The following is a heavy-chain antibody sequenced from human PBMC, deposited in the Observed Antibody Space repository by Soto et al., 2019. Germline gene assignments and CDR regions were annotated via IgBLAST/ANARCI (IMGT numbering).Heavy chain of an antibody. CDR1: GGSISSSSYY. J-gene: IGHJ3*02. CDR3: ARPKYGDGWAFDI. CDR2: IYYSGST. V-gene: IGHV4-39*01. D-gene: IGHD4-17*01. Sequence: RLRETLSLTCTVSGGSISSSSYYWGWIRQPPGKGLEWIGSIYYSGSTYYNPSLKSRVTISVDTSKNQFSLKLSSVTAADTAVYYCARPKYGDGWAFDIWGQGTMVTVSS.